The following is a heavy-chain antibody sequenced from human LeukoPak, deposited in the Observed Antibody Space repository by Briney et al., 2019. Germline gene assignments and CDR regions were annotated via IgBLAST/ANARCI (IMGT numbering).Heavy chain of an antibody. CDR2: IHANGDT. D-gene: IGHD4-11*01. CDR1: GVSISSNY. Sequence: SETLSLTCTVSGVSISSNYWSWIRQPPGKGLEWNGLEWIGYIHANGDTNYNPSLNRRVTMSLDSSRRHLSLNLSSLTAADTAVYFCAGYDHSNYLAYWGQGILVTVSS. CDR3: AGYDHSNYLAY. V-gene: IGHV4-4*08. J-gene: IGHJ4*02.